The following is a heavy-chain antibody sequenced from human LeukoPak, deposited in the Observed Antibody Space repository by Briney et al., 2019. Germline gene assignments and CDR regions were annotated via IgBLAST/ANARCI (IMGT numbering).Heavy chain of an antibody. Sequence: GGSLRLSCAASGFTFSGSAVHWVRQASGKGLEWVSGISGSGGSTYYADSVKGRFTISRDNSKNTLYLQMNTLRAEDTAVYYCAKDLEMATIRPYYMDVWGKGTTVTVSS. D-gene: IGHD5-24*01. CDR1: GFTFSGSA. CDR3: AKDLEMATIRPYYMDV. CDR2: ISGSGGST. V-gene: IGHV3-23*01. J-gene: IGHJ6*03.